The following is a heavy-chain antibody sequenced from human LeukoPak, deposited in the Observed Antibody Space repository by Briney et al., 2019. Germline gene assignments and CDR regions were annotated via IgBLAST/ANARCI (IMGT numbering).Heavy chain of an antibody. Sequence: GGSLRLSCAASGFTFSSYSMNWVRQAPGKGLEWVSAISGSGGSTYYADSVKGRFTISRDNSKNTLYLQMNSLRAEDTAVYYCADGGVGAILYFDYWGQGTLVTVSS. V-gene: IGHV3-23*01. CDR3: ADGGVGAILYFDY. J-gene: IGHJ4*02. D-gene: IGHD1-26*01. CDR2: ISGSGGST. CDR1: GFTFSSYS.